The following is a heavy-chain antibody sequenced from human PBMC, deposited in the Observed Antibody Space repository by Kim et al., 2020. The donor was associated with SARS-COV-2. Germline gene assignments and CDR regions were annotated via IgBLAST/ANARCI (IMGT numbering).Heavy chain of an antibody. V-gene: IGHV4-4*02. CDR1: GGSISSSTNW. CDR3: ARDPYSGSPGDY. J-gene: IGHJ4*02. D-gene: IGHD1-26*01. Sequence: SETLSLTCAVSGGSISSSTNWWFWVRQPPGKGLEWIGEIYHSGGTNYNPSLKSPVTISIDKSKNQFSLKLSSVTAADTAVYYCARDPYSGSPGDYWGQGILVTVSS. CDR2: IYHSGGT.